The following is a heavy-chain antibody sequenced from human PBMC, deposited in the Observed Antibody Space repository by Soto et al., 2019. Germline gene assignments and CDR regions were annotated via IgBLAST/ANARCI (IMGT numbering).Heavy chain of an antibody. J-gene: IGHJ4*02. V-gene: IGHV4-61*01. Sequence: SETLSLTCTVSGGSVSSGSYYCSWILHPPGKGLEWIGYIYYSGSTNYNPSLKSRVTISVDTSKNQFSLKMSSVTAADTAVYYCARGRGYSGYSSGYYFEYWGQGIMVTVSS. CDR2: IYYSGST. D-gene: IGHD3-22*01. CDR1: GGSVSSGSYY. CDR3: ARGRGYSGYSSGYYFEY.